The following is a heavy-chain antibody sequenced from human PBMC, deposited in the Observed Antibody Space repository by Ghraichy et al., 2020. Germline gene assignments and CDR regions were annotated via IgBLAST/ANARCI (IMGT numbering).Heavy chain of an antibody. CDR2: LWSEGSDK. CDR1: GFSFTIYD. D-gene: IGHD5-18*01. CDR3: ARQKYTYGHLGAFDI. Sequence: GGSLRLSCAASGFSFTIYDMHWVHQAPGKGLEWVAVLWSEGSDKDYVDSVKGRFTISRDNSKNTLYLQMNSLRAEDTAVYYCARQKYTYGHLGAFDIWGQGTLVTVSS. J-gene: IGHJ3*02. V-gene: IGHV3-33*01.